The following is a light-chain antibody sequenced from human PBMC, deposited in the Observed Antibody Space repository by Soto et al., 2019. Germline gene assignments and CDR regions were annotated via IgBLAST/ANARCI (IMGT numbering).Light chain of an antibody. J-gene: IGKJ4*01. CDR3: QQSYKILT. CDR1: QSISTW. V-gene: IGKV1-39*01. CDR2: AAS. Sequence: DIQMTQSPSTLPASVGDGVTITCRANQSISTWLAWYQHQTGTAPKLLIYAASSLQGGVPSRFSGSGYGTQFTLTISGLQTEDFATYYCQQSYKILTFGGGTKVDIK.